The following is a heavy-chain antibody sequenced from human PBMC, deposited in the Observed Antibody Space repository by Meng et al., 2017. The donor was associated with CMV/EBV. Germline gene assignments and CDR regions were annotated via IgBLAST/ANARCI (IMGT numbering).Heavy chain of an antibody. CDR1: GSTFSSHW. CDR2: INSDGRST. Sequence: GGSLRPSCAASGSTFSSHWMHWVRQAPGKGLVWVSRINSDGRSTSYADSVKGRFTISRDNAKNTLYLQMNSLRAEDTAVYYCARGGYYYDSSGYLKGWGQGTLVTVSS. D-gene: IGHD3-22*01. CDR3: ARGGYYYDSSGYLKG. V-gene: IGHV3-74*01. J-gene: IGHJ4*02.